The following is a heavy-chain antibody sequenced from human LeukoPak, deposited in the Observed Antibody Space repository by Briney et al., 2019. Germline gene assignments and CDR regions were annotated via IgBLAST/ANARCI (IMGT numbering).Heavy chain of an antibody. CDR2: ISSSSSYI. J-gene: IGHJ4*02. V-gene: IGHV3-21*06. CDR1: GFTFSSYA. CDR3: ARDFYGDYSLDF. D-gene: IGHD4-17*01. Sequence: GGSLRLSCAASGFTFSSYAMSWVRQAPGKGLEWVSTISSSSSYIYYADSVKGRFTISRDNAKNLLYLQMNSLRAEDTAVYYCARDFYGDYSLDFWGQGTLVTVSS.